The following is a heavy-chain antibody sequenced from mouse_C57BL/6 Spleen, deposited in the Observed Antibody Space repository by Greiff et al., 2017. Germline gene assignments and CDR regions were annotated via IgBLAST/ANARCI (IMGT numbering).Heavy chain of an antibody. Sequence: QVQLQQSGPELVKPGASVKISCKASGYAFSSSWMNWVKQRPGKGLEWIGRIYPGDGDTNYNGKFKGKATLTADKSSSTAYMQLSSLTSVDSAVYFCARNLITTVVATDFDVWGTGTTVTVSS. CDR1: GYAFSSSW. D-gene: IGHD1-1*01. CDR3: ARNLITTVVATDFDV. V-gene: IGHV1-82*01. CDR2: IYPGDGDT. J-gene: IGHJ1*03.